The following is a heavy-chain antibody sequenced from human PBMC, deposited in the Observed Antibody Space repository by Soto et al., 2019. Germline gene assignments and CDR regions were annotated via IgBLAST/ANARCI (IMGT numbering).Heavy chain of an antibody. V-gene: IGHV4-31*03. CDR2: IYYSGRT. Sequence: QVQLQESGPGLVKPSQTLSLTCTVSGGSISSGGYYWSWIRQHPGKGLEWIGYIYYSGRTYYNQSRKSRLTMSVDTSKNQCSLKLTSVTAADTAVYYCARESGDDFWSVYPSYFDYWGQGTLVTVSS. J-gene: IGHJ4*02. CDR3: ARESGDDFWSVYPSYFDY. CDR1: GGSISSGGYY. D-gene: IGHD3-3*01.